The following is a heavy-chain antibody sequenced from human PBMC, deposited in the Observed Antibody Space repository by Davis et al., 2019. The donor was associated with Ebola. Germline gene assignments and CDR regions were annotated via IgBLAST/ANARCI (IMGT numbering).Heavy chain of an antibody. V-gene: IGHV3-23*01. CDR2: ISSGGGAP. Sequence: GESLKISCAASGFTFSTYAMGWVRQAPGKGLEWVSDISSGGGAPYYADSVKGRFTTFRDNPKNTLYLQMNSLRAEDTAIYYCAKGVTGSCYSPVGYWGQGILVTVSS. J-gene: IGHJ4*02. D-gene: IGHD2-15*01. CDR1: GFTFSTYA. CDR3: AKGVTGSCYSPVGY.